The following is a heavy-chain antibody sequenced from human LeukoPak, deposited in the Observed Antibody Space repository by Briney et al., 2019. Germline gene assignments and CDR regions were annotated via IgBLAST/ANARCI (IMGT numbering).Heavy chain of an antibody. Sequence: PGGSLRLSCAASGFTFASYSMNWVRQAPGKGLEWVSSISGDSTYIYNAGSVKGRFTISRDNAQASLYLQMISLRADDTAVYYCARVSGRLERQSDLYYWGQGTLVIVSS. CDR3: ARVSGRLERQSDLYY. CDR2: ISGDSTYI. CDR1: GFTFASYS. J-gene: IGHJ4*02. V-gene: IGHV3-21*01. D-gene: IGHD1-1*01.